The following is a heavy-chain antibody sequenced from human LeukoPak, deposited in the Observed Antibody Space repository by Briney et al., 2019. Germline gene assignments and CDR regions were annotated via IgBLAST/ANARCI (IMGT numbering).Heavy chain of an antibody. V-gene: IGHV1-69*13. J-gene: IGHJ4*02. D-gene: IGHD3-9*01. CDR1: GGTFSSYA. Sequence: ASVKVSCKASGGTFSSYAISWVRQAPGQGLEWMGGIIPIFGTANYAQKFQGRVTITADESTSTAYMELRSLRSDDTAVYYCARDPGYYDILTGYVYWGQGTLVTVSS. CDR2: IIPIFGTA. CDR3: ARDPGYYDILTGYVY.